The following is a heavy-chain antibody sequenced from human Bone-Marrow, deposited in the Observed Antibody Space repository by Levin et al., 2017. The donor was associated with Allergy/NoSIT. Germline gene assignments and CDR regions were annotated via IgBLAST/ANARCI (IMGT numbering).Heavy chain of an antibody. V-gene: IGHV3-53*01. CDR2: IYSGGNT. Sequence: GGSLRLSCAASGFTVSNNYMIWVRQAPGKGLDWVSIIYSGGNTYYADSVKGRFTISRDNSKNTLYLQMNSLRAEDTAVYYCARVPGFHWGQGTLVTVSS. CDR1: GFTVSNNY. D-gene: IGHD1-14*01. J-gene: IGHJ4*02. CDR3: ARVPGFH.